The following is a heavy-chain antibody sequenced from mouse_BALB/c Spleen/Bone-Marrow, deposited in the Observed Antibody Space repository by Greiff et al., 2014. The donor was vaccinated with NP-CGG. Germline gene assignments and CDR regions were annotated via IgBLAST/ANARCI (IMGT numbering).Heavy chain of an antibody. CDR1: CFNIKDTY. Sequence: VQLQQSGAELVKPGASVKLSCTASCFNIKDTYMHWVKQRPEQGLEWIGRIDPANGNTKYDPKFQGKATITADTSSNTAYLQLSSLTSEDTAVYYCATYYYGSSWGFAYWGQGTLVTVSA. CDR3: ATYYYGSSWGFAY. CDR2: IDPANGNT. D-gene: IGHD1-1*01. J-gene: IGHJ3*01. V-gene: IGHV14-3*02.